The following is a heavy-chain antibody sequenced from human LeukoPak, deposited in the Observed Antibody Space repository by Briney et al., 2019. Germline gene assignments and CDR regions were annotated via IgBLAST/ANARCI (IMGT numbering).Heavy chain of an antibody. CDR3: ATGNYYDSRGYYTFGH. D-gene: IGHD3-22*01. J-gene: IGHJ4*02. CDR1: GFNFNKYW. CDR2: INGDGTTT. V-gene: IGHV3-74*01. Sequence: PGGSLRLSCAASGFNFNKYWMHWVRQAPGKGLVWVSRINGDGTTTSYADSVKGVFTMSRDNAKNTLYMQMSGLRAEDTAVYYCATGNYYDSRGYYTFGHWGQGTLVTVSS.